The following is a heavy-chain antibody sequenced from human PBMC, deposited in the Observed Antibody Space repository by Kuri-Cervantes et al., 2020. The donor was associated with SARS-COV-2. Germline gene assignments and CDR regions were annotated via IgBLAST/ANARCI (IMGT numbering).Heavy chain of an antibody. Sequence: GGSLRLSCAASGFTFSVYDMNWVRQAPGKGLEWVSAISGSGGSTYYADSVKGRFTISRDNSKDTLYLQMNSLRAEDTAVYYCAKGLSTVLRFLEWLLGFDYWGQGTLVTVSS. CDR2: ISGSGGST. CDR1: GFTFSVYD. D-gene: IGHD3-3*01. CDR3: AKGLSTVLRFLEWLLGFDY. V-gene: IGHV3-23*01. J-gene: IGHJ4*02.